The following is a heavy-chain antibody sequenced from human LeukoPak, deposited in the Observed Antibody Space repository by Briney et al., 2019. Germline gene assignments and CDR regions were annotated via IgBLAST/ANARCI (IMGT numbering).Heavy chain of an antibody. V-gene: IGHV3-7*03. Sequence: GGSLRLSCAASGFTFSSYWMSWVRQAPGKGLEWVANIKQDGSEKYYVDSVKGRFTISRDNAKNSLYLQMNSLRAEDTAVYYCAKDLRDYDFWSGPSYGMDVWGQGTTVTVSS. D-gene: IGHD3-3*01. CDR2: IKQDGSEK. J-gene: IGHJ6*02. CDR1: GFTFSSYW. CDR3: AKDLRDYDFWSGPSYGMDV.